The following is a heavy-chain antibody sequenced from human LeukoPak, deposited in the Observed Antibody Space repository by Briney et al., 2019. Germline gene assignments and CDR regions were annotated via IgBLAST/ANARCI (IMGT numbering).Heavy chain of an antibody. J-gene: IGHJ3*02. D-gene: IGHD3-9*01. CDR3: ARDHEYYDILTGYYTSNAFDI. Sequence: SETLSLTCAVYGGSFSGYYWSWIRQPPGKGLEWIGEINHSGSTNYNPSLKSRVTISVDTSKNQFSLKLSSVTAADTAVYYCARDHEYYDILTGYYTSNAFDIWGQGTMVTVSS. CDR1: GGSFSGYY. CDR2: INHSGST. V-gene: IGHV4-34*01.